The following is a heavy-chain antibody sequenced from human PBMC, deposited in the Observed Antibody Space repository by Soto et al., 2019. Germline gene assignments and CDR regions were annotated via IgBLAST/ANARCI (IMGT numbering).Heavy chain of an antibody. CDR2: INHSGTT. CDR3: ARGGLGSLNFDY. Sequence: QVQLQQWGAGLLKPSETLSLTCAVYGGSLSPFYWSWISQPPGKWLEWIGEINHSGTTNYNPSLKSRLTMSVDTSKNHLSLKLSSVTAADTAMYYCARGGLGSLNFDYWDQGTLVTVSS. J-gene: IGHJ4*02. V-gene: IGHV4-34*01. CDR1: GGSLSPFY. D-gene: IGHD3-16*02.